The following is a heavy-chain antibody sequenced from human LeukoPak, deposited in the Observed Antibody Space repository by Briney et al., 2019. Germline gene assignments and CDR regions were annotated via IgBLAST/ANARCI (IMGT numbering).Heavy chain of an antibody. Sequence: GGSLRLSCAASGFTFSSYAMSWVRQAPGKGLEWVSAISGSGGSTYYADSVKGRFTISRDNSKNTLYLRMNSLRAEDTAVYYCAKAPTVGYYFDYWGQGTLVTVSS. CDR1: GFTFSSYA. CDR3: AKAPTVGYYFDY. V-gene: IGHV3-23*01. CDR2: ISGSGGST. J-gene: IGHJ4*02. D-gene: IGHD4-11*01.